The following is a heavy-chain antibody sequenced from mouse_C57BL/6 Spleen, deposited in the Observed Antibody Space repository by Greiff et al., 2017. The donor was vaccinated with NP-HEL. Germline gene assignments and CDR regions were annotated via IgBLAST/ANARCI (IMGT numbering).Heavy chain of an antibody. V-gene: IGHV2-5*01. CDR1: GFSLTSYG. CDR2: IWRGGST. J-gene: IGHJ1*03. Sequence: QVQLKESGPGLVQPSQSLSIPCTVSGFSLTSYGVHWVRQSPGKGLEWLGVIWRGGSTDYNAAFMSRLCITKDNSKSQVFFKMNSLQADDIARDYCAKSGAYGSSYWYFDVWGKGTTVTVSS. D-gene: IGHD1-1*01. CDR3: AKSGAYGSSYWYFDV.